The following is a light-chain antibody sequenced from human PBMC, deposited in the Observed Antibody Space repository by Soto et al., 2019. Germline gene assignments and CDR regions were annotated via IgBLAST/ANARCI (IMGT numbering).Light chain of an antibody. CDR3: QVWDSDTDHVV. CDR1: SGDIGSYNR. V-gene: IGLV2-14*01. J-gene: IGLJ2*01. Sequence: QSVLTQPASVSGSPGQSITISCTGTSGDIGSYNRVSWYQQHPGKAPKLIIYEVTDRPSGVSNRFSGSKSGNTASLTISRVEAGDEADYYCQVWDSDTDHVVFGGGTKLTVL. CDR2: EVT.